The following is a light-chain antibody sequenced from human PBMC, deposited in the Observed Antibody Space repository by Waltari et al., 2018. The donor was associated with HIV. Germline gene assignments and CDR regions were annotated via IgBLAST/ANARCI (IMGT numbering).Light chain of an antibody. V-gene: IGLV2-14*03. Sequence: QSALTQPASVSGSPGQAITTSSTGTSSHVGGYDSVPCHQQHPGKAPKLMIFDVSNRPSGVSNRFSGSKSGNTASLTISGLQAEDEADYYCSSYTSSSALDVVFGGGTKLTVL. J-gene: IGLJ2*01. CDR2: DVS. CDR1: SSHVGGYDS. CDR3: SSYTSSSALDVV.